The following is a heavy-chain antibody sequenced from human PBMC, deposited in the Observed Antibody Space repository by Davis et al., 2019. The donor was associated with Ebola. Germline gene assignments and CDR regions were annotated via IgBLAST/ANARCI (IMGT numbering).Heavy chain of an antibody. V-gene: IGHV3-20*04. J-gene: IGHJ4*02. Sequence: GESLKISCAASGFTFDDYTMHWVRQAPGKGLEWVSGLNWNGGITNYADSVKGRFTISGDNAKNSLYLQMNSLRAEDTALYYCARIFGFPRGYFDYWGQGTLVTVSS. CDR1: GFTFDDYT. CDR3: ARIFGFPRGYFDY. D-gene: IGHD3-10*01. CDR2: LNWNGGIT.